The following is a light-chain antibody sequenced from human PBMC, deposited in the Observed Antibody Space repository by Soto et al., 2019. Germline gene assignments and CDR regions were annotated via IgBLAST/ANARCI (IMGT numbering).Light chain of an antibody. CDR3: EAWDDSLYGAV. CDR1: SSNIGTNT. V-gene: IGLV1-44*01. Sequence: QPVLTQPPAASGTPGQRVTISCSGSSSNIGTNTVNWYQQLPGTAPKLLIYSNDLRPSGVPDRFSGSKSGTSASLAISGLQSEDEADYYCEAWDDSLYGAVFGGGTKLTV. CDR2: SND. J-gene: IGLJ2*01.